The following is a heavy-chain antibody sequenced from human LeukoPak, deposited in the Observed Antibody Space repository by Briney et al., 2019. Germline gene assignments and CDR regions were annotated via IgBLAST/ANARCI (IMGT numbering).Heavy chain of an antibody. CDR3: ARDLSSSWYKNAFDI. CDR2: MNPNSGNT. D-gene: IGHD6-13*01. CDR1: GYSFSSYA. V-gene: IGHV1-8*01. J-gene: IGHJ3*02. Sequence: ASVKVSCKASGYSFSSYATSWVRQAPGQGLEWMGWMNPNSGNTDYAQKFQGRVTMTRNTSISIAYMELSSLRSEDTAVYYCARDLSSSWYKNAFDIWGQGTMVTVSS.